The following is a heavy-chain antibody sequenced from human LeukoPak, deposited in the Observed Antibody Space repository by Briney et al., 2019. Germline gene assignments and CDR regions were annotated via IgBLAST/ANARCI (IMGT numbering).Heavy chain of an antibody. J-gene: IGHJ4*01. Sequence: GGSLRLSCAASGFTFSNYWMTWVRQAPGKGLEWVADIKQDGGEKLYVNSVRGRFTISRDNAKMSLFLQMNSLRAEDTAVYYCASHATTSGYVPFDYWGHGTLVTVSS. D-gene: IGHD3-22*01. CDR3: ASHATTSGYVPFDY. CDR1: GFTFSNYW. CDR2: IKQDGGEK. V-gene: IGHV3-7*01.